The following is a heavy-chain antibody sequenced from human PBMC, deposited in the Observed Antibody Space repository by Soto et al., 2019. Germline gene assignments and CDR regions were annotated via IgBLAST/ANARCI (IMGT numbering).Heavy chain of an antibody. Sequence: QLQLQESGPGLVKPSETLSLTCTVSGGSISSSSYYWGWIRQPPGKGLEWIGSIYYSGSTYYNPSLKSRVTISVDTSKNQFSLKLSSVTAADTAVYYCAREESSSSWYDYWGQGTLVTVSS. J-gene: IGHJ4*02. V-gene: IGHV4-39*02. CDR1: GGSISSSSYY. CDR2: IYYSGST. D-gene: IGHD6-13*01. CDR3: AREESSSSWYDY.